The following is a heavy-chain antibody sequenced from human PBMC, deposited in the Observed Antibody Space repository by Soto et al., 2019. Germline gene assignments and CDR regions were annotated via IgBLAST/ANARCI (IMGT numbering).Heavy chain of an antibody. CDR2: IGVYANT. Sequence: GSLRLSCAASEFTFSSYAMNWVRQAPGKGLEWVSAIGVYANTYYADSVKGRFTISRDDSRNTVHLQLNSLRVDDTAVYYCAKESTVGSPGDYFDSWGQGTLVTVSS. J-gene: IGHJ4*02. D-gene: IGHD1-26*01. CDR1: EFTFSSYA. V-gene: IGHV3-23*01. CDR3: AKESTVGSPGDYFDS.